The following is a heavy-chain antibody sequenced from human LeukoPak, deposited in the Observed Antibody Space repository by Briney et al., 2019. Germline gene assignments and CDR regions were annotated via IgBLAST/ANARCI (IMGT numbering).Heavy chain of an antibody. CDR3: AKGPLPRITGTAPFDY. CDR1: GFTFSSYA. Sequence: PGGSLRLSCAASGFTFSSYAMTWVRQAPGKGLQWVSAVSGSGAHTYYADSVKGRFTISRDNSKNTLYLQMNSLRAEDTAVYYCAKGPLPRITGTAPFDYWGQGTLVTVSS. V-gene: IGHV3-23*01. CDR2: VSGSGAHT. D-gene: IGHD1-7*01. J-gene: IGHJ4*02.